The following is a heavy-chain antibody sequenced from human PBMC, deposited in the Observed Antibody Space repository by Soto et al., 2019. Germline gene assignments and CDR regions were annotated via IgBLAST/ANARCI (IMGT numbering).Heavy chain of an antibody. J-gene: IGHJ2*01. CDR1: GYTFNNYG. V-gene: IGHV1-18*01. D-gene: IGHD2-15*01. Sequence: QVQLVQSGAEVKKPGASVKVSCKASGYTFNNYGISWVRQAPGQGLEWMGWIGPYNGNTDHAQNFQGRVTMTTDTSTNTAYMELRSLRSDDTALYYCARGYCSVGSCYTCWHFDLWGRGTLVTVSS. CDR2: IGPYNGNT. CDR3: ARGYCSVGSCYTCWHFDL.